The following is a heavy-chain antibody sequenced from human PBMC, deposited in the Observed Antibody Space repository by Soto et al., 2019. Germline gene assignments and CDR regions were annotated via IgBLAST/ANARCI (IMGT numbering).Heavy chain of an antibody. D-gene: IGHD2-15*01. CDR3: ARDVVVVVAATPEYDAFDI. CDR1: GFTFSSYG. CDR2: IWYDGSNK. V-gene: IGHV3-33*01. J-gene: IGHJ3*02. Sequence: GGSLRLSCAGSGFTFSSYGMHWGRQAPGKGLEWVAVIWYDGSNKYYADSVKGRFTISRDNSKNTLYLQMNSLRAEDTAVYYCARDVVVVVAATPEYDAFDIWGQGTMVTVSS.